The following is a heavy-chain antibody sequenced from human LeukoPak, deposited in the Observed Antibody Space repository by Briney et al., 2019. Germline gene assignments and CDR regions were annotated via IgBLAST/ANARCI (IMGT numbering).Heavy chain of an antibody. V-gene: IGHV4-59*01. CDR1: GGSISSYY. J-gene: IGHJ2*01. Sequence: SETLSLTCTVSGGSISSYYWSWIRQPPGKGLEWIGYIYYSGSTNYNPSLKSRVTISVDTSKNQFSLKLSSVTAADTAVYYCASTQGQYYYDSSGYDWYFDLWGRGTLVTVSS. D-gene: IGHD3-22*01. CDR3: ASTQGQYYYDSSGYDWYFDL. CDR2: IYYSGST.